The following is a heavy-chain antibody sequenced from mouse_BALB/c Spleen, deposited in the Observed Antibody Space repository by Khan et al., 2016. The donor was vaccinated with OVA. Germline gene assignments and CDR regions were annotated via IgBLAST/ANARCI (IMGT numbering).Heavy chain of an antibody. D-gene: IGHD2-2*01. Sequence: EVQLQQSGTVLARPGTSVKMSCKASGYTFTSYWMNWVKQRPGQGLEWIGAIYPGNSDTSYNQKFKGKANMTAVTSTSTAYMELSSLTNEDSAVYYCTRFGYLFAYWGQGTLVTVSA. V-gene: IGHV1-5*01. CDR1: GYTFTSYW. J-gene: IGHJ3*01. CDR3: TRFGYLFAY. CDR2: IYPGNSDT.